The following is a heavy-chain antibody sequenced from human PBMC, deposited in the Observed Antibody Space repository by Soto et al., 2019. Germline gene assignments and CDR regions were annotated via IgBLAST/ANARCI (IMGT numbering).Heavy chain of an antibody. CDR1: GYTFTSYG. CDR2: ISAYNGNT. CDR3: ARVTYYYDSSGYYPYYFDY. V-gene: IGHV1-18*04. J-gene: IGHJ4*02. D-gene: IGHD3-22*01. Sequence: GASVKVSCKASGYTFTSYGISWVRQAPGQGLEWMGWISAYNGNTNYAQKLQGRVTMTTDISTSTAYMELRSLRSDDTAVYYCARVTYYYDSSGYYPYYFDYWGQGTLVTVSS.